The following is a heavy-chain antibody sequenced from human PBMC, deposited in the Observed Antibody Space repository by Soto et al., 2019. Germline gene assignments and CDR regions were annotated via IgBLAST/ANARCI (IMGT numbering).Heavy chain of an antibody. CDR2: IHTGSGDS. Sequence: QVQLVQSGAEVKKPGASVKVSCKPSGYTFTSYPLHWVRQAPGRRLEWMGWIHTGSGDSKYSQKFQDRVTITRDTSVTTAYMEVSSLRSEDSAVYYCARDKGVAVAGGMDVWGQGTTVTVSS. CDR1: GYTFTSYP. D-gene: IGHD6-19*01. CDR3: ARDKGVAVAGGMDV. J-gene: IGHJ6*02. V-gene: IGHV1-3*04.